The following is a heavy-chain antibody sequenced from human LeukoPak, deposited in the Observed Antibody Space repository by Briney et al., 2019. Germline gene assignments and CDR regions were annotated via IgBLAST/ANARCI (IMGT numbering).Heavy chain of an antibody. Sequence: PGGSLRLSCAASGFTFSSYSMNWVRQAPGKGLEWVSYISSSSSTIYYADSVKGRFTISRDNAKNSLCLQMNSLRAEDTAVYYCARTKGSASSYQIVVVPAALDYWGQGTLVTVSS. J-gene: IGHJ4*02. V-gene: IGHV3-48*01. CDR1: GFTFSSYS. CDR2: ISSSSSTI. CDR3: ARTKGSASSYQIVVVPAALDY. D-gene: IGHD2-2*01.